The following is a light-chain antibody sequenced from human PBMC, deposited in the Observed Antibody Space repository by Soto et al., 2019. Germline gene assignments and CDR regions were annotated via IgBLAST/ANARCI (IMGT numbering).Light chain of an antibody. CDR1: SSDVGGYNY. Sequence: QSALTQPASVSGSPGQSITISCAGISSDVGGYNYVSWYQQHPGKVPRLIISDVNKRPSGVSDRFSGSKSGNTASLTISGLQAEDEADYYCASFTRSVTVVFGGGTKVTVL. CDR3: ASFTRSVTVV. J-gene: IGLJ2*01. V-gene: IGLV2-14*03. CDR2: DVN.